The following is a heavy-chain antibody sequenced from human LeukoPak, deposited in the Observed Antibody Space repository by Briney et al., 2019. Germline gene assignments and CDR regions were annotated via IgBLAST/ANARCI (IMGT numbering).Heavy chain of an antibody. J-gene: IGHJ3*02. Sequence: GGSLKISWKGSGYRFTSYWIGWVRQVPGKGLEWMGIIYPGDSDTRYSPSFQGQVTISADKSISTAYLQWSSLKASDTAMYYCARGLLVVVAATRDDAFDIWGQGTMVTVSS. CDR1: GYRFTSYW. CDR2: IYPGDSDT. D-gene: IGHD2-15*01. CDR3: ARGLLVVVAATRDDAFDI. V-gene: IGHV5-51*01.